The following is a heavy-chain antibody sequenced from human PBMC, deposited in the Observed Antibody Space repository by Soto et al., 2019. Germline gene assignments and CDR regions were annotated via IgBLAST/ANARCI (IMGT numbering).Heavy chain of an antibody. CDR2: IIPIFGSA. J-gene: IGHJ6*02. V-gene: IGHV1-69*01. CDR1: GGTLSSYA. CDR3: AGTREIPYYHGMDV. Sequence: QVQLVQSGAEVKKPGSSVKVSCKAPGGTLSSYAINWVRQAPGQGLEWMGGIIPIFGSANYAPKCQGRVTISADEFTSTAYMEVSSLRSEDTAVYYCAGTREIPYYHGMDVWGQGTTVTVSS. D-gene: IGHD2-2*02.